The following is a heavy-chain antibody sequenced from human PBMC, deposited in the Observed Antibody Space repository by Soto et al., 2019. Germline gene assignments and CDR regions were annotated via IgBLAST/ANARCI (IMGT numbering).Heavy chain of an antibody. Sequence: SETLSLXCTVSGVSISSYYWSWIRQPPGKGLEWIGYIYYSGSTNYNPSLKSRVTISVDTSKNQFSLKLSSVTAADTAVYYCARVGRYGDYDNWGQGTLVTVSS. CDR2: IYYSGST. V-gene: IGHV4-59*01. D-gene: IGHD4-17*01. J-gene: IGHJ4*02. CDR1: GVSISSYY. CDR3: ARVGRYGDYDN.